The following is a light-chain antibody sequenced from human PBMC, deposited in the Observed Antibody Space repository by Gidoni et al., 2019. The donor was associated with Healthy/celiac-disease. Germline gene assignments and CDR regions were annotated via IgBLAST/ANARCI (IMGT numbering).Light chain of an antibody. CDR3: SSYTSSSTLYV. CDR1: SSDVGGYNY. J-gene: IGLJ1*01. Sequence: QSALTQPASVSGSPGQSITISCTGTSSDVGGYNYVSWYQQHPGKAPKPMIYDVSNRPSGVSNRFSGSKSSNTASLTISGLQAEDEADYYCSSYTSSSTLYVFGTGTKVTVL. CDR2: DVS. V-gene: IGLV2-14*01.